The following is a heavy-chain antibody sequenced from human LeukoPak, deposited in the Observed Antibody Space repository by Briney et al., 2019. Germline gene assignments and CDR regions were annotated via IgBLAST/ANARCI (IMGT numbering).Heavy chain of an antibody. CDR1: GYTFTGYY. Sequence: ASVKVSCKASGYTFTGYYMHWVRQAPGQGLEWMGWINPNSGGTNYAQRFQGRVTMTRDTSISTAYMELSRLRSDDTAVYYCATSIAAAGTFDYWGQGTLVTVSS. CDR3: ATSIAAAGTFDY. V-gene: IGHV1-2*02. J-gene: IGHJ4*02. D-gene: IGHD6-13*01. CDR2: INPNSGGT.